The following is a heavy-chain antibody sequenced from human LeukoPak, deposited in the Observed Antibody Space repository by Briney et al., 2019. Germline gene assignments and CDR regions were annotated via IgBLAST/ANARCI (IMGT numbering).Heavy chain of an antibody. CDR1: GFTFSSYS. D-gene: IGHD6-19*01. V-gene: IGHV3-21*01. Sequence: GGSLRLSCSASGFTFSSYSMNWVRQAPGKGLEWVSSISSSSSYIYYADSVKGRFTISRDNAKNSLYLQMNSLRAEDTAVYYCARGAYSSGWAYFDHWGQGTLVTVSS. CDR3: ARGAYSSGWAYFDH. CDR2: ISSSSSYI. J-gene: IGHJ4*02.